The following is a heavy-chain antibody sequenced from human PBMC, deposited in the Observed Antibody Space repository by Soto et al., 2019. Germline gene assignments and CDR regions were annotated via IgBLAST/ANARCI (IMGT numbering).Heavy chain of an antibody. CDR1: GYTFSDYY. CDR3: AREEYELSPSGFDF. J-gene: IGHJ4*02. Sequence: ASVKVSCKASGYTFSDYYIHWVRQAPGQGLEWMGWINPNSGGTKYAPKFQGGVTMTRDTSITTAYMELSRSVTAADTAVYFCAREEYELSPSGFDFWGQGTLVTVSS. D-gene: IGHD1-7*01. V-gene: IGHV1-2*02. CDR2: INPNSGGT.